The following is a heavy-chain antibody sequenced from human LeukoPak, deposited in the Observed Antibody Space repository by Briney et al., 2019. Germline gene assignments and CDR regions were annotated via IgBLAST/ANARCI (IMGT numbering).Heavy chain of an antibody. V-gene: IGHV4-59*08. CDR3: ARLVGSTWHPFDY. CDR1: GGSISSYY. CDR2: IYYNGNI. J-gene: IGHJ4*02. D-gene: IGHD6-13*01. Sequence: PSETLSLTCTVSGGSISSYYWGWIRQPPGKGLECLGYIYYNGNINYNPSLKSRITMSIDTSKNQFSLKLSSVTAADTAVYYCARLVGSTWHPFDYWGQGTLVTVSS.